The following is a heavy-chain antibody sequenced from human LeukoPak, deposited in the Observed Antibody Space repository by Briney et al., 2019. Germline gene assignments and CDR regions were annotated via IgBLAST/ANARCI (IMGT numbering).Heavy chain of an antibody. V-gene: IGHV3-30*18. CDR1: GVTFSSYG. J-gene: IGHJ4*02. Sequence: GRSLRLSCAASGVTFSSYGIHWVRQAPGKGLEWLAVISYDGSNKFYSDSAKGRFTISRDNSKNTLYLQMNSLRPEDTAVYYCAKDRGVWAVEEVTDYWGQGTLVTVSS. CDR2: ISYDGSNK. CDR3: AKDRGVWAVEEVTDY. D-gene: IGHD2-2*01.